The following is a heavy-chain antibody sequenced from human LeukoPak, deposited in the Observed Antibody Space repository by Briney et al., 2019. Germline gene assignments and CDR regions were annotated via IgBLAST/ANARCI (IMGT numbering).Heavy chain of an antibody. J-gene: IGHJ4*02. V-gene: IGHV3-48*01. CDR1: GFTFSDYS. CDR3: AINPGGYDYGSFDY. D-gene: IGHD5-12*01. Sequence: PGGSLRLSCAASGFTFSDYSMNWVRQAPGEGLKWVSYISSSSSTTYYADSVKGRFTISRDNAKNSLYLQINSLRAEDTALYYCAINPGGYDYGSFDYWGQGTLVTVSS. CDR2: ISSSSSTT.